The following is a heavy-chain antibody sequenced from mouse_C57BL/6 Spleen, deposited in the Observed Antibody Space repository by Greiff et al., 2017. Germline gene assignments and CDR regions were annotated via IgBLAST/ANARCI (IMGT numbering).Heavy chain of an antibody. V-gene: IGHV2-3*01. CDR1: GFSLTSYG. Sequence: VKLVESGPGLVAPSQSLSITCTVSGFSLTSYGVSWVRQPPGQGLEWLGVIWGDGSTNYHSALISRLSISKDNSKSQVFLKQNILQTDDTATDYCSKDGGFSWFAYWGQGTLVTVSA. CDR2: IWGDGST. D-gene: IGHD1-1*02. J-gene: IGHJ3*01. CDR3: SKDGGFSWFAY.